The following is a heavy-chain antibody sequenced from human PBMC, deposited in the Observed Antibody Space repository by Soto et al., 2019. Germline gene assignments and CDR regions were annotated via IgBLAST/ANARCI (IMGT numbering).Heavy chain of an antibody. CDR1: GYTFINYG. D-gene: IGHD2-15*01. CDR2: INPLNGNT. CDR3: ARDSQLGY. Sequence: QPQLVQSGPEVKKSGASVKVSCKASGYTFINYGVSWVRQAPGQGLEWMGWINPLNGNTNYTQKFQGRITMTTDTSTNTAYMDVRSLRSDDTAVFYCARDSQLGYWGQGTLVSVSS. V-gene: IGHV1-18*01. J-gene: IGHJ4*02.